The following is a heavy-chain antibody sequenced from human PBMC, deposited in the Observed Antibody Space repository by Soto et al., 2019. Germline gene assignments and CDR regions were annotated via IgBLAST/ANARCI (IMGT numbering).Heavy chain of an antibody. CDR1: GFTFRSFT. CDR2: ISSNSAYI. D-gene: IGHD6-13*01. V-gene: IGHV3-21*01. CDR3: TRDASRDSSARGWFDP. Sequence: GGSLRLSCAASGFTFRSFTMNWVRKALGKGLEWVSTISSNSAYIYYTDALGGRFTISRDNAKNSLHLQMNSLRAEDTAVYYCTRDASRDSSARGWFDPWGPGTLVTVS. J-gene: IGHJ5*02.